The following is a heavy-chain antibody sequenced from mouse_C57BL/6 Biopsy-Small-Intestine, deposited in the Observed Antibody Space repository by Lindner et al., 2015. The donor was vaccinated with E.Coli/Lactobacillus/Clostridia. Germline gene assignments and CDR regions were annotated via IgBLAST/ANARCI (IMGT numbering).Heavy chain of an antibody. CDR1: GYSFTGYY. CDR3: SYGSYF. J-gene: IGHJ2*01. V-gene: IGHV1-42*01. Sequence: VQLQESGPELVKPGASVKISCKTSGYSFTGYYMNWVKQSPEKSLEWIGEINPSTGGTTYNQKFKAKATLTVDKSSSTTYMQLKSLTSEDSAVYYCSYGSYFWGQGTTLTVSS. D-gene: IGHD1-1*02. CDR2: INPSTGGT.